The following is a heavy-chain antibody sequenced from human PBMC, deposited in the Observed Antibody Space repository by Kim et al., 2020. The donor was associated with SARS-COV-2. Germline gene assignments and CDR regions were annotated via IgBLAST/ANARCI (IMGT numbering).Heavy chain of an antibody. CDR3: ARVYYGSGSYYTFDY. CDR1: GFTFSSYW. Sequence: GGSLRLSCAASGFTFSSYWMSWVRQAPGKGLEWVANIKQDGSEKYYVDSVKGRFTISRDNAKNSLYLQMNSLRAEDTAVYYCARVYYGSGSYYTFDYWGQGTLVTVSS. CDR2: IKQDGSEK. D-gene: IGHD3-10*01. J-gene: IGHJ4*02. V-gene: IGHV3-7*01.